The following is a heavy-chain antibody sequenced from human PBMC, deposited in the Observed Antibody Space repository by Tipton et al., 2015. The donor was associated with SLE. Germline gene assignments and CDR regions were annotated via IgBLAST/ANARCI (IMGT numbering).Heavy chain of an antibody. CDR2: IYHSGST. D-gene: IGHD3-16*01. Sequence: TLSLTCAVYAGSISGYYWNWFRQPPGRELEWIGYIYHSGSTNYNPSLKSRVTMSVDTSKNQFSLKLSSVTTADTAVYYCARDLGAGWGGHWYFDLWGRGTLLTVSS. V-gene: IGHV4-59*01. J-gene: IGHJ2*01. CDR1: AGSISGYY. CDR3: ARDLGAGWGGHWYFDL.